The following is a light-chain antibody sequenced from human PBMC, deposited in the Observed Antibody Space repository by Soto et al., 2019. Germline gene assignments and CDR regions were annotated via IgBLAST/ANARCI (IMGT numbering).Light chain of an antibody. CDR1: SSNIGAGYD. Sequence: QSVLTQPPSVSGAPGQRVTMSCTGSSSNIGAGYDVHWYQQLPGTAPKLLISGNTNRPSGVPDRFSGSKSGTSASLAITGLQAGDEADYYCQSYDGSLGGYVLGTGTRFTVL. CDR2: GNT. V-gene: IGLV1-40*01. CDR3: QSYDGSLGGYV. J-gene: IGLJ1*01.